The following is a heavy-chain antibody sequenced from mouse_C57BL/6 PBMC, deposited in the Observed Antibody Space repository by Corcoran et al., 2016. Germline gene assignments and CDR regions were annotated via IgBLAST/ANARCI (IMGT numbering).Heavy chain of an antibody. J-gene: IGHJ2*01. V-gene: IGHV9-3*01. CDR3: ARGFFDY. CDR1: GYTFTTYG. Sequence: QIQLVQSGPELKKPGETVKISCKASGYTFTTYGMSWVKQAPGKGLKWMGWINTYSGVPTYADDFKGRFAFSLETSASTAYLQINNLKNEDTATYFCARGFFDYWGQGTTLTVSS. CDR2: INTYSGVP.